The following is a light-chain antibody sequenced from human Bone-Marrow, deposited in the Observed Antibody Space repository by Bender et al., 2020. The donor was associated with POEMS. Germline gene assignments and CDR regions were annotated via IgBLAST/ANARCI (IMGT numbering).Light chain of an antibody. Sequence: SYELTQPPSVSVSPGQTARITCSGDALPKQYAYWYQQKPGQAPVVLIYKDTERPSGIPERFSGSSSGTTVTLTISGVQAEDEADYYCQSAHTSGDYILFGGGTKMTVL. V-gene: IGLV3-25*03. CDR2: KDT. CDR1: ALPKQY. J-gene: IGLJ2*01. CDR3: QSAHTSGDYIL.